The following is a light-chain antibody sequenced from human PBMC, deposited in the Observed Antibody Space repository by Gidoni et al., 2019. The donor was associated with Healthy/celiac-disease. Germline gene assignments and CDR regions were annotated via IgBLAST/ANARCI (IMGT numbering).Light chain of an antibody. CDR2: AAS. V-gene: IGKV1-39*01. J-gene: IGKJ1*01. Sequence: DSKMTQSPSSLSASVGDRVTITCRASQSISSYLNWYQQKPGKAPKLLIYAASSLQSGVPSTFSGSGSGTDFTLTISSLQPEDFATYYCQQSYSTRWTFXXXTKVEIK. CDR1: QSISSY. CDR3: QQSYSTRWT.